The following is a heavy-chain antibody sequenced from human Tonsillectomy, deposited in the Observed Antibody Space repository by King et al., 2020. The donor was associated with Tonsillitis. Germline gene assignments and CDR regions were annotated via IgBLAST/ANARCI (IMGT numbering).Heavy chain of an antibody. Sequence: VQLVESGGGLVQPGGSLRLSCAASGFTFSSYAMSWVRQAPGKGLEWVSGISGSGGSTYYADSVKGRFTISRDNSKNTLYLQMNSLRTEDTAVYYCAKIQVRFGEFARYWGQGTLVTVSS. CDR1: GFTFSSYA. V-gene: IGHV3-23*04. D-gene: IGHD3-10*01. J-gene: IGHJ4*02. CDR2: ISGSGGST. CDR3: AKIQVRFGEFARY.